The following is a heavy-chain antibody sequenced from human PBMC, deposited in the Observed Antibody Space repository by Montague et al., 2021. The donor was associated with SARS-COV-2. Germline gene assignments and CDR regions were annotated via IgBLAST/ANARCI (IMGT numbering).Heavy chain of an antibody. J-gene: IGHJ4*02. Sequence: CAISGDSVSSNRVAWRWIRPSPSRGFEFLGRTYYRSKWYSDYAXAVGSRRTVNPDASKNEFSLELNYVTPEDTDVYYCVRYSGWFYFDFWGQGTLVTVSS. CDR3: VRYSGWFYFDF. CDR2: TYYRSKWYS. V-gene: IGHV6-1*01. D-gene: IGHD6-19*01. CDR1: GDSVSSNRVA.